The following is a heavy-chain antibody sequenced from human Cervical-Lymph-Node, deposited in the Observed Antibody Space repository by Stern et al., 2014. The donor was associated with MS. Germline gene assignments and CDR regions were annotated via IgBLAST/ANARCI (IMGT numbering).Heavy chain of an antibody. D-gene: IGHD2-15*01. J-gene: IGHJ4*02. V-gene: IGHV3-11*01. CDR1: GFTFSDYY. CDR2: ISRGGTSV. Sequence: VQLVQSGGGLVKAGGSLRLSCAASGFTFSDYYMSWIRQAPGKGLEWGSYISRGGTSVYYAESVEGRFTISRDNAKNSLFLQMNSLRAEDTAIYYCVRDLCKSRICYPFDYWGQGTPVTVSS. CDR3: VRDLCKSRICYPFDY.